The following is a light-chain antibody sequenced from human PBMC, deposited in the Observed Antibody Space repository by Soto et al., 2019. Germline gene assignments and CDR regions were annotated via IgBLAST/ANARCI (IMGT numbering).Light chain of an antibody. CDR1: QSVSSSS. CDR3: QQYGDSPRFT. V-gene: IGKV3-20*01. J-gene: IGKJ3*01. Sequence: EILLTQSPGTLSLSPGERATLACRASQSVSSSSLAWYQQKPGQAPRLLIYGAFTRATGIPDRFSGSGSGTSFTLTISRLEPEDFAVYYCQQYGDSPRFTFGPGTKVDIK. CDR2: GAF.